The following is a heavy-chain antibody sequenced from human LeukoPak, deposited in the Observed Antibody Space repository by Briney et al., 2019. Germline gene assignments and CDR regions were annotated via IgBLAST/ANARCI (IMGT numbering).Heavy chain of an antibody. D-gene: IGHD2-15*01. V-gene: IGHV1-2*02. CDR2: INTNSGDT. Sequence: GASVKVSCKASGYTFTSYYIHWVRQAPGQGLEWMGWINTNSGDTNYAQKFQGRVTFTRDTSMSTAYMEISRLKSDDTAVYYCSRDSRCCSGGSCWYFDFWGQGTLVTVSA. J-gene: IGHJ4*02. CDR3: SRDSRCCSGGSCWYFDF. CDR1: GYTFTSYY.